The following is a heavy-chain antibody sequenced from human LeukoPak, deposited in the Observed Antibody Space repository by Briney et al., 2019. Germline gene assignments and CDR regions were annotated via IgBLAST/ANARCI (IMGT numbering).Heavy chain of an antibody. CDR1: GFTFSIYD. Sequence: GGSLRLSCAASGFTFSIYDLNWVRHATGRGLEWVSGIGTDGGTYYAGSVKARFNISRENDKNSLYLQMNRLRGGDTAVYSCARGPRAYKYYSSWYFDYWGQGTLVTVSS. V-gene: IGHV3-13*01. CDR3: ARGPRAYKYYSSWYFDY. D-gene: IGHD6-13*01. CDR2: IGTDGGT. J-gene: IGHJ4*02.